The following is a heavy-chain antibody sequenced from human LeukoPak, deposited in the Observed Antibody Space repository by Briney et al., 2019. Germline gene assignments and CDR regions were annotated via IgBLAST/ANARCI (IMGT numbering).Heavy chain of an antibody. CDR3: ARFTPQGYGWGGYNRFDP. CDR1: GGSISSGSYY. V-gene: IGHV4-61*01. J-gene: IGHJ5*02. D-gene: IGHD3-16*01. CDR2: IYYSGST. Sequence: PSQTLSLTCTVSGGSISSGSYYWSWIRQPPGKGLEWIGHIYYSGSTNYNPSLKSRVTISVDTSKNQFSLNLTSVTAADTAVYYCARFTPQGYGWGGYNRFDPWGQGTLVTVSS.